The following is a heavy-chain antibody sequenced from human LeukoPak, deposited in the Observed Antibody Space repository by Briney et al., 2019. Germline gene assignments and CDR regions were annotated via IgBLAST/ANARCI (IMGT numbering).Heavy chain of an antibody. Sequence: GESLKISCKGSGYSFTSYWIGWVRQAPGKGLEWVSAISGSGGSTYYADSVKGRFTISRDNSKNTLYLQMNSLRAEDTAVYYCAKLPMALVIDLDYWGQGTLVTVSS. CDR2: ISGSGGST. V-gene: IGHV3-23*01. J-gene: IGHJ4*02. CDR1: GYSFTSYW. D-gene: IGHD6-6*01. CDR3: AKLPMALVIDLDY.